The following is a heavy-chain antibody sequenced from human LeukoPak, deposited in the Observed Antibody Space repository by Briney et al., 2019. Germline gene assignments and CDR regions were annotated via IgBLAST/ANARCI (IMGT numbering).Heavy chain of an antibody. V-gene: IGHV3-30*04. CDR3: ARDMIMGGPPEYLDY. CDR1: GFIFSRHS. Sequence: GGSLRLSCTTSGFIFSRHSMHWVRQAPGKGLEWVAVIGDEGIHKYYADSVKGRFTISRDDSKNILYLQMDGLRAEDTGVYYCARDMIMGGPPEYLDYWGQGTLVTVSS. CDR2: IGDEGIHK. D-gene: IGHD3-22*01. J-gene: IGHJ4*02.